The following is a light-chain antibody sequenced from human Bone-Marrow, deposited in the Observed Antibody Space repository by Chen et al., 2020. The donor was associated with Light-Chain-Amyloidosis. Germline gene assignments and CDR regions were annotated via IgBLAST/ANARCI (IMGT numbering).Light chain of an antibody. J-gene: IGLJ2*01. CDR2: RDT. CDR3: QSADSSGTYEVI. CDR1: DLPTKY. V-gene: IGLV3-25*02. Sequence: SYELTQPPSVSVSPGQTARITCSGDDLPTKYAYWYQQKPGQAPVLVIHRDTERPSGISEPFSGSSSGTTATLTISGVQAEEEADYHCQSADSSGTYEVIFGGGTKLTVL.